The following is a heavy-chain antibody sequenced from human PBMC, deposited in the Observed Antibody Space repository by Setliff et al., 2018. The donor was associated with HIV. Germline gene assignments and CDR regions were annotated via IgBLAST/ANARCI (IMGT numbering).Heavy chain of an antibody. Sequence: GGSLRLSCAASGFTFRDYYMSWMRQAPGKGLEWVSYISTSGNTIYYADSVKGRFTISRDNAKNSLYLHMNSLRADDTAVYYCARAQGIQIWLRYFDYWGQGTLVTVSS. D-gene: IGHD5-18*01. J-gene: IGHJ4*02. V-gene: IGHV3-11*04. CDR3: ARAQGIQIWLRYFDY. CDR1: GFTFRDYY. CDR2: ISTSGNTI.